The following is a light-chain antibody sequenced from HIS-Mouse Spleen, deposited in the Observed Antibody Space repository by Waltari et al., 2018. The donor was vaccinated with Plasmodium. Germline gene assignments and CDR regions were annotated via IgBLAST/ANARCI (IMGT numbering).Light chain of an antibody. J-gene: IGKJ4*01. V-gene: IGKV4-1*01. Sequence: GERATINCKSSQSVLYSSNNKNYLAWYQQKPGQPPKLLIYWASTRESGVPDRFSGSGSGTDFTLTISSLQAEDVAVYYCQQYYSTPLTFGGGTKVEIK. CDR3: QQYYSTPLT. CDR2: WAS. CDR1: QSVLYSSNNKNY.